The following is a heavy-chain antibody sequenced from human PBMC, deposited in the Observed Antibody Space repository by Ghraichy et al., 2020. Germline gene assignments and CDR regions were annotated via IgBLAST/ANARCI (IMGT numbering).Heavy chain of an antibody. CDR2: IKSDGSST. CDR3: AREYCSGGRYFFGTGGSHFDY. V-gene: IGHV3-74*01. CDR1: GFTLSNYW. J-gene: IGHJ4*02. Sequence: GGSLRLSCAASGFTLSNYWMHWVHQAPGKGLVWVSRIKSDGSSTTYADSVKGRFTISRDNAKNTLYLQMNSLRAEDTAVYYCAREYCSGGRYFFGTGGSHFDYWGQGTLVTVSS. D-gene: IGHD2-15*01.